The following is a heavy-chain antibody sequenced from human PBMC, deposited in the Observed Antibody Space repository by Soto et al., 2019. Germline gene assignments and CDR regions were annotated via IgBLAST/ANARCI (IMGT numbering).Heavy chain of an antibody. Sequence: QVQLEQSAREVKKPGASVKVSCKASGYTFSTYGISWVRQAPGQGLEWMGWINTHNGNTNYAQNLQGRVTMTADTSTSTAYMELRSLRSDDTAVYYCTREGSAPYYYYGMDVWGQGTTVTVSS. CDR2: INTHNGNT. V-gene: IGHV1-18*01. J-gene: IGHJ6*02. CDR1: GYTFSTYG. CDR3: TREGSAPYYYYGMDV. D-gene: IGHD3-10*01.